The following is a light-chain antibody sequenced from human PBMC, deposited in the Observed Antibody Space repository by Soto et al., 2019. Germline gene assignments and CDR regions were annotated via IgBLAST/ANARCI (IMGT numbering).Light chain of an antibody. CDR3: SSYTSSSTLDV. J-gene: IGLJ1*01. Sequence: QSALTQPASVSGSPGQSITISCTGTSSDVGGYKYVSWYQQHPGKAPKLMIYEVSNRPSGVSNRFSGSKSGNTASLTISGLQAEDEADYYCSSYTSSSTLDVFGAGTKLTV. CDR1: SSDVGGYKY. CDR2: EVS. V-gene: IGLV2-14*01.